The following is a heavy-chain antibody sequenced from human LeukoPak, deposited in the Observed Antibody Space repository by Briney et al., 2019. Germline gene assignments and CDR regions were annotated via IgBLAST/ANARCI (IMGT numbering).Heavy chain of an antibody. CDR1: GFSFSSYI. V-gene: IGHV3-64*01. CDR2: ISSDGGNT. J-gene: IGHJ5*02. Sequence: GGSLRLSCAASGFSFSSYIMQWVRQAPGKGLEYVSAISSDGGNTFYANSVKGRFTISRDNSKNTLSLHMGSLRLEDMAVYYCASLGHWFAPWGQGTLVTVSS. CDR3: ASLGHWFAP.